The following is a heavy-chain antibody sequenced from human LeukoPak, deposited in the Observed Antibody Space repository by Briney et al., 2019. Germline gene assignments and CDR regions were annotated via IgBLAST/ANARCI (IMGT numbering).Heavy chain of an antibody. CDR2: ISGSGSSTI. J-gene: IGHJ3*02. V-gene: IGHV3-48*04. CDR1: GFTFSRYS. D-gene: IGHD3-10*01. CDR3: ARGRVVRGVMANAFDI. Sequence: LTGGSLRLSCAASGFTFSRYSMNWVRQAPGKGLEWVSYISGSGSSTIYYADSVKGRFTISRDNAKNSLYLQMNSLRAEDTAVYYCARGRVVRGVMANAFDIWGPGTMVTVSS.